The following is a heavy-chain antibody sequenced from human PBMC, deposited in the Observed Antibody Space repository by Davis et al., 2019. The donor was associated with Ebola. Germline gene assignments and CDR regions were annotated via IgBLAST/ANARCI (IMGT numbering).Heavy chain of an antibody. CDR3: ARDYDFWSDHYYYGMDV. D-gene: IGHD3-3*01. CDR2: IIPIFGTA. V-gene: IGHV1-69*13. Sequence: SVKVSCQASGGTFSSYAISWVRQAPGQGLEWMGGIIPIFGTANYAQKFQGRVTITADESTSTAYMELSSLRSEDTAVYYCARDYDFWSDHYYYGMDVWGQGTTVTVSS. J-gene: IGHJ6*02. CDR1: GGTFSSYA.